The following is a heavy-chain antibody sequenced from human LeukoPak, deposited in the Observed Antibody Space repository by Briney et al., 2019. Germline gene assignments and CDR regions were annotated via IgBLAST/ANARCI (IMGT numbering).Heavy chain of an antibody. CDR2: IYYSGST. D-gene: IGHD2-2*02. V-gene: IGHV4-59*12. J-gene: IGHJ5*02. Sequence: KSSETLSLTCTVSGGSISSYYWSWIRQPPGKGLEWIGYIYYSGSTNYNPSLQSRVTISVDTSKNHFSLKLSSVTAADTAVYYCARDSPDCGSTTCYKDWFDPWGQGTLVTVSS. CDR1: GGSISSYY. CDR3: ARDSPDCGSTTCYKDWFDP.